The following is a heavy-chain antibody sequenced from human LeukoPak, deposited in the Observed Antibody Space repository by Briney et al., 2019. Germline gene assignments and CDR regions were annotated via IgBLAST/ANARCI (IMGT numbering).Heavy chain of an antibody. D-gene: IGHD1-7*01. CDR1: GFTFSNQG. CDR2: VRYDGRNK. V-gene: IGHV3-30*02. J-gene: IGHJ4*02. Sequence: GGSLRLSCAASGFTFSNQGMHWVRQAPGKGLEWVAFVRYDGRNKYYADSVQGRFTISKDNSKNTLYLQMSSLTAEDTAVYYCAKDADNWNSYFAYWGQGTLVTVAS. CDR3: AKDADNWNSYFAY.